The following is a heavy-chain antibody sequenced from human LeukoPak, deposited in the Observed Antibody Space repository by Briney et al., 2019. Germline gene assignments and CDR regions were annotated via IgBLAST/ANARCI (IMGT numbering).Heavy chain of an antibody. CDR1: GGSISSGDYY. CDR3: ARPYYYDSRIDP. Sequence: SETLSLTCTVSGGSISSGDYYRSWIRQPPGKGLEWIAHMYYSGSTYYNPSLKSRVTMSADTSKNQLSLKLSSVTAADTAVYYCARPYYYDSRIDPWGQGILVTVSS. V-gene: IGHV4-30-4*01. CDR2: MYYSGST. D-gene: IGHD3-22*01. J-gene: IGHJ5*02.